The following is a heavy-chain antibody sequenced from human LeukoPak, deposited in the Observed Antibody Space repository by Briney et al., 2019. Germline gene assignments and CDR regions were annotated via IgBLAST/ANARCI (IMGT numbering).Heavy chain of an antibody. Sequence: SQTLSLTCTVSGGSISSGAYYWSWIRQHPGRGLEWIGYIYYSGTTYYSPSLKSRVTISVDTSKNQFSLKLSSVTAADTAVYYCARGSYYYGMDVWGQGTTVTVSS. CDR3: ARGSYYYGMDV. J-gene: IGHJ6*02. CDR1: GGSISSGAYY. V-gene: IGHV4-30-4*08. CDR2: IYYSGTT.